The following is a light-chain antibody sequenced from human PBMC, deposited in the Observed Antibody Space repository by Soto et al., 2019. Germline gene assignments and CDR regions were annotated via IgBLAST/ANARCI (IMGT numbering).Light chain of an antibody. V-gene: IGLV2-14*01. Sequence: QSALTQPASVSGSPGQSITISCTGTSSDVGGYIYVSWYQQHPGKAPKLMIYDVTSRPSGVSYRFSGSKSGNTASLTISGLHAEDEADYYCSSYTTSSSDVFGTGTKVTVL. J-gene: IGLJ1*01. CDR2: DVT. CDR3: SSYTTSSSDV. CDR1: SSDVGGYIY.